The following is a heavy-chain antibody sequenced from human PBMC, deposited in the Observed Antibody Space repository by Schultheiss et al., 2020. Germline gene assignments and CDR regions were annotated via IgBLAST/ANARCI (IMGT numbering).Heavy chain of an antibody. D-gene: IGHD1-26*01. Sequence: SETLSLTCTVSGGSISSYYWSWIRQPPGKGLEWIGYISHSGSTNYNPSLKSRVTMSVDPSKNQFSLKLSSVTAADTAVYYCARDRFELGYWGQGTLVTVSS. CDR1: GGSISSYY. CDR3: ARDRFELGY. V-gene: IGHV4-59*12. J-gene: IGHJ4*02. CDR2: ISHSGST.